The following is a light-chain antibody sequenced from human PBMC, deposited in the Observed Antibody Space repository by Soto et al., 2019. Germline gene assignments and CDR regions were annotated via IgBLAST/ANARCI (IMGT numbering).Light chain of an antibody. V-gene: IGLV2-8*01. CDR2: EVN. CDR1: SSDFCDYHY. CDR3: ASYAGNSRYV. J-gene: IGLJ1*01. Sequence: QSALTQPPSASGSPGQSLTISCTGVSSDFCDYHYVIWYQQHPGKAPKVIIFEVNKRPSGVTDRFSGSKYGNKASLTVYGLQAGDEAVYYCASYAGNSRYVFGTGTKVTVL.